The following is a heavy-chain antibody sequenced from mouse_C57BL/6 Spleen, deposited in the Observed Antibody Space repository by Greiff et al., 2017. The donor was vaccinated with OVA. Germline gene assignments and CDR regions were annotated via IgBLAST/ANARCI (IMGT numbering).Heavy chain of an antibody. D-gene: IGHD2-3*01. Sequence: EVQLQESGPGLVKPSQSLSLTCSVTGYSITSGYYWNWIRQFPGNKLEWMGYISYDGSNNYNPSLKNRISITRDTSKNQFFLKLNSVTTEDTATYYCARAPLYDGYYLFAYWGQGTLVTVSA. V-gene: IGHV3-6*01. CDR1: GYSITSGYY. J-gene: IGHJ3*01. CDR2: ISYDGSN. CDR3: ARAPLYDGYYLFAY.